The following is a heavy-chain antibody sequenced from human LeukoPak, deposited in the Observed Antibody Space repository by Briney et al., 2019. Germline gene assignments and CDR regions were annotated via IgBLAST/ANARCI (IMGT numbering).Heavy chain of an antibody. D-gene: IGHD3-22*01. Sequence: ASVKVSCKASGYTSTGYYMHWVRQAPGQGLEWMGWINPNSGGTNYAQKFQGRATMTRDTSISTAYMELSRLTSDDTAMYYCARDRTSGYNWFDPWGQGTLVTVSS. CDR1: GYTSTGYY. V-gene: IGHV1-2*02. J-gene: IGHJ5*02. CDR2: INPNSGGT. CDR3: ARDRTSGYNWFDP.